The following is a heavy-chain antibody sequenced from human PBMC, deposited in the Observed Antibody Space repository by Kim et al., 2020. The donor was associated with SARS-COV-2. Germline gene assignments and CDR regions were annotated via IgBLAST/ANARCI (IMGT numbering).Heavy chain of an antibody. CDR1: GFTFGDYA. CDR3: AKDFRTTLSSWYYGPFDY. J-gene: IGHJ4*02. Sequence: GGSLRLSCAASGFTFGDYAMHWVRQAPGKGLEWVSGISWNSGSIGYADSVKGRFTISRDNAKNSLYLQMNSLRAEDTALYYCAKDFRTTLSSWYYGPFDYWGQGTLVTVSS. D-gene: IGHD6-13*01. V-gene: IGHV3-9*01. CDR2: ISWNSGSI.